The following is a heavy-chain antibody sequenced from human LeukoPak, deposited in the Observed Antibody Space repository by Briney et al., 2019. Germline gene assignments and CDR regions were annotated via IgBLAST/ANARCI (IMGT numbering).Heavy chain of an antibody. V-gene: IGHV5-51*01. J-gene: IGHJ4*02. CDR1: GYSFTNYW. Sequence: GESLKISCQVSGYSFTNYWIGWVRQMPGKGLEWMGSIDPGDSDTRYCPSFQGQVTISADKSISTAYLQWSSLKASDTAMYYCARQGSYNGFDYWGQGTLVTVSS. CDR3: ARQGSYNGFDY. CDR2: IDPGDSDT. D-gene: IGHD2-15*01.